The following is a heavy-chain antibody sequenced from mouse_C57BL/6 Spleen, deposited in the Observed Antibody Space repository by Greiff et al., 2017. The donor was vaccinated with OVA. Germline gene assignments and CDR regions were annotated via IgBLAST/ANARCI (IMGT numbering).Heavy chain of an antibody. CDR3: AREANSNYGYVDV. CDR1: GYSITSGYY. J-gene: IGHJ1*03. V-gene: IGHV3-6*01. Sequence: ESGPGLVKPSQSLSLTCSVTGYSITSGYYWNWIRQFPGNKLEWMGYISYDGSNNYNPSLKNRISITRDTSKNQFFLKLNSVTTEDTATYYCAREANSNYGYVDVWGTGTTVTVSS. CDR2: ISYDGSN. D-gene: IGHD2-5*01.